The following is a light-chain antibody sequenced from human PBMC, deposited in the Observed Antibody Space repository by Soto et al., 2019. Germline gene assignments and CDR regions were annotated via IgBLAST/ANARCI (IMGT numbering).Light chain of an antibody. J-gene: IGKJ3*01. CDR2: DAN. CDR3: QKSDHLPL. Sequence: DIQMTQSPPSLSASVGDRVTITCQASHDIGNSLNWYQDKPGQAPKLVIYDANNLETGVPSTFSGSGYGTDFTFTISSLRPEDIATYYCQKSDHLPLFGPGTKVDIK. CDR1: HDIGNS. V-gene: IGKV1-33*01.